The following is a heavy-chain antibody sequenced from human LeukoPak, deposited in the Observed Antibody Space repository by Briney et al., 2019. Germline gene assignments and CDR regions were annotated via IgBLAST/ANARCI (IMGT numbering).Heavy chain of an antibody. CDR2: ISNRGGS. J-gene: IGHJ5*02. D-gene: IGHD6-13*01. CDR1: GGSISSGDYY. CDR3: ARDPLDQQLFNQGWFDP. V-gene: IGHV4-31*03. Sequence: PSETLSLTCTVSGGSISSGDYYWSWLRQHPGKGLEWIAYISNRGGSYYNPSLKSRVTLSVDTSKNLFSLKLTSVTAADTAVYYCARDPLDQQLFNQGWFDPWGQGTLVTVSS.